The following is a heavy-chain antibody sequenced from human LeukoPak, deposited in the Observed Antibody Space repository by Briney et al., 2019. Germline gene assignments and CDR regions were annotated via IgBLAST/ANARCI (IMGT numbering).Heavy chain of an antibody. CDR2: ISGSGGST. CDR1: GFTFSSYA. D-gene: IGHD5-18*01. J-gene: IGHJ4*02. CDR3: AKEPGRGYSYGYRGYFDY. V-gene: IGHV3-23*01. Sequence: GASLRLSCAASGFTFSSYAMSWVRQAPGKGLEWVSAISGSGGSTYYADSVKGRFTISRDNSKNTLCLQMNSLRAEDTAVYYCAKEPGRGYSYGYRGYFDYWGQGTLVTVSS.